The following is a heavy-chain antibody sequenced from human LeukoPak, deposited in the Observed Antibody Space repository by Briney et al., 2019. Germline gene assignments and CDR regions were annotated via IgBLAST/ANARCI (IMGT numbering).Heavy chain of an antibody. J-gene: IGHJ5*02. CDR1: RVTFSPYS. CDR2: INHSGST. CDR3: ARHGGSYSVWFDP. D-gene: IGHD1-26*01. V-gene: IGHV4-34*01. Sequence: SGGSLRLSRVVSRVTFSPYSTDSVRQAPRGRLEWVGEINHSGSTNYNPSLKSVVTLSVYTPQNQISLKLSSVSAAGTPLYYSARHGGSYSVWFDPWGQGTLVTVSS.